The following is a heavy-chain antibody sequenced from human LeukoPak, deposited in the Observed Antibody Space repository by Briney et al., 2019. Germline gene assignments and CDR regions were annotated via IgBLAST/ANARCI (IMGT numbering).Heavy chain of an antibody. CDR3: ARKIPSYCSSTSCYTYFDY. V-gene: IGHV1-18*01. CDR2: ISAYNGNT. J-gene: IGHJ4*02. Sequence: ASVKVSCKASGYTFTSYGISWVRQAPGQGLEWMGLISAYNGNTNYAQKLQGRVTMTTDTSTSTAYMELRSLRSDDTAVYYCARKIPSYCSSTSCYTYFDYWGQGTLVTVSS. CDR1: GYTFTSYG. D-gene: IGHD2-2*02.